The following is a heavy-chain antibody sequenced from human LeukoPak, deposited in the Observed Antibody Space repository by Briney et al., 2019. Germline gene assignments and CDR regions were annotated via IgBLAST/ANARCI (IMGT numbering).Heavy chain of an antibody. J-gene: IGHJ4*02. CDR3: ATGGIYSLLDY. D-gene: IGHD1-26*01. CDR2: LDPEDGET. V-gene: IGHV1-24*01. CDR1: GHTLTDLS. Sequence: ASVKVSCKVSGHTLTDLSTHWVRQTPGGGLEWMGGLDPEDGETIYAQKFQGRVTMTEDTSTDTAYMELSSPRSEDTAVYYCATGGIYSLLDYWGQGTLVTVSS.